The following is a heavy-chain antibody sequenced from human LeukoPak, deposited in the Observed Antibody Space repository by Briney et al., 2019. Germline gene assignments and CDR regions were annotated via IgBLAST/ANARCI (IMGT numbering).Heavy chain of an antibody. J-gene: IGHJ6*03. CDR3: RGLYYYYYYMDV. Sequence: SETLSLTCTISGGSISSSNYYWAWIRQPPGKGLEWIGAIYYSGNTNYNPSLKSRVTMSVDTSKNRFSLKLSSVTAADTAVYYCRGLYYYYYYMDVWGKGTTVTISS. CDR2: IYYSGNT. V-gene: IGHV4-39*01. CDR1: GGSISSSNYY.